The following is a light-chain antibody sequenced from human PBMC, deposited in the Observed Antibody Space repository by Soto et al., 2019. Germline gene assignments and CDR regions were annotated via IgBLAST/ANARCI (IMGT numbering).Light chain of an antibody. CDR2: GAS. V-gene: IGKV3-20*01. J-gene: IGKJ1*01. Sequence: EIVLTQSPVTLSLSPGETATLSCRASQSVSNNYLAWYQQKPGQAPRLLIYGASNRATGIPDRFSGSGYGTDFTLTISRLEPEDFAVYYCQQYGSSGTFGQGTKVDIK. CDR3: QQYGSSGT. CDR1: QSVSNNY.